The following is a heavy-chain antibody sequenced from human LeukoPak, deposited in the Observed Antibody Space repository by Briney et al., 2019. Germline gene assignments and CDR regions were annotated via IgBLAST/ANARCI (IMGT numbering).Heavy chain of an antibody. V-gene: IGHV3-30*18. CDR3: AKGRPGIVVVRKTGAFDI. CDR2: ISYDGSNK. Sequence: PGGSLRLSCAASGFTFSSYGMHWVRQAPGEGLECVAVISYDGSNKYYADSVKGRFTISRDNSKNTLYLQMNSLRAEDTAVYYCAKGRPGIVVVRKTGAFDIWGQGTMVTVSS. D-gene: IGHD3-22*01. J-gene: IGHJ3*02. CDR1: GFTFSSYG.